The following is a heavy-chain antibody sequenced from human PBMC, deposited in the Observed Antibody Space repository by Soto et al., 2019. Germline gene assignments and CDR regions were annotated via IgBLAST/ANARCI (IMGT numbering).Heavy chain of an antibody. CDR2: TSGSGDST. Sequence: PGGSLRLSCAASGFTFSSYAMSWVRQAPGKGLEWVSGTSGSGDSTYYADSVKGRFTISRDNSKNTLYLQMNSLRAEDKAVYYCAKGVPGIAVAGTGYFQHWGQGT. CDR3: AKGVPGIAVAGTGYFQH. CDR1: GFTFSSYA. V-gene: IGHV3-23*01. D-gene: IGHD6-19*01. J-gene: IGHJ1*01.